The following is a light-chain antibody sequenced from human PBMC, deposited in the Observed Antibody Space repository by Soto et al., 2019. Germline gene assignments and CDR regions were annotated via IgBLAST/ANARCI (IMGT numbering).Light chain of an antibody. CDR3: QQYNSFPYT. CDR2: KAS. CDR1: QSLSSW. V-gene: IGKV1-5*03. Sequence: DIQMTQSPSTLSASVGDRVTITCRASQSLSSWLASYQQKPGKAPNLLIYKASSLESGVPSRFSGSGSGTEFTLTISSLQPDDFATYYCQQYNSFPYTFGQGTKLEIK. J-gene: IGKJ2*01.